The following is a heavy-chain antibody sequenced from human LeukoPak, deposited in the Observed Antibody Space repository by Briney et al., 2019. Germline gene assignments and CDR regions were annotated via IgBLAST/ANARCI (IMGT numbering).Heavy chain of an antibody. CDR3: ARAPLIAAVPFDY. V-gene: IGHV3-48*03. CDR1: GFTFSSYE. Sequence: GGSLRLSCAASGFTFSSYEMNWVRQAPGKGLEWLSYISSSGSTIYYADSVKGRFTISRDNAKNSVYLQMNSLRAEDTAVYYCARAPLIAAVPFDYWGQGTLVTVSS. D-gene: IGHD6-13*01. J-gene: IGHJ4*02. CDR2: ISSSGSTI.